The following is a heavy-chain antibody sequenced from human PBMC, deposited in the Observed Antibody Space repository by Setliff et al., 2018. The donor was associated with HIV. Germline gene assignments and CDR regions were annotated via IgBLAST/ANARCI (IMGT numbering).Heavy chain of an antibody. V-gene: IGHV3-30*04. CDR2: ISYDGSNK. J-gene: IGHJ4*02. CDR3: ARSPYGDYVDEFDY. D-gene: IGHD4-17*01. CDR1: GFTFSSYA. Sequence: TGGSLRLSCAASGFTFSSYAIHWVRQAPGKGLEWVAIISYDGSNKFYTDSVKGRFTISRDNSKNTLYLQMSSLTVEDTAVYYCARSPYGDYVDEFDYWGQGTLVTVSS.